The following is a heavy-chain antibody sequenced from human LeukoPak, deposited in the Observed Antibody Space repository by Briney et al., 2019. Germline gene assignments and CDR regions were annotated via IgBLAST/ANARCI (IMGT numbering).Heavy chain of an antibody. CDR3: ARAFFPSYSSSWYWFDP. J-gene: IGHJ5*02. CDR1: GYSFTSYW. V-gene: IGHV5-51*01. Sequence: GESLKISCKGSGYSFTSYWIGWVRQMPGKGLEWMGIIYPGDSDTRYSPSFQGQVTISADKSISTAYLQWSSLKASDTAMYYCARAFFPSYSSSWYWFDPWGQGTLVTVSS. D-gene: IGHD6-13*01. CDR2: IYPGDSDT.